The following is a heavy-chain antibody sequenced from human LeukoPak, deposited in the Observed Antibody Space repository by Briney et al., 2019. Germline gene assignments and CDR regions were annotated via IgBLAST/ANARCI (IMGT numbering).Heavy chain of an antibody. Sequence: SETLSLTCTVSGGSIRSGSYYWSWIRQPAGKGLEWIGRVYTGGSTNYNPSLKSRVTISVDTSKNHFSLNLSSVTAADTAVYYCARSLEGEGYNADYFDYWGQGTLVTVSS. CDR1: GGSIRSGSYY. CDR2: VYTGGST. J-gene: IGHJ4*02. V-gene: IGHV4-61*02. CDR3: ARSLEGEGYNADYFDY. D-gene: IGHD5-24*01.